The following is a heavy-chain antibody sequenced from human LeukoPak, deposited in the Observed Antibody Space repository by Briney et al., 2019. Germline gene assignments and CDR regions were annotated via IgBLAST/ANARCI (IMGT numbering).Heavy chain of an antibody. CDR1: TFTFSSYG. Sequence: GSLRLSCAASTFTFSSYGMRRVRQPPGKGLECIGEINHSGSTNYNPFLKSRITISVDTTKKHFSLKLSPVTAAATAVYCCWRHAYSSGWCGGIDYWRRETVVSVS. J-gene: IGHJ4*02. CDR3: WRHAYSSGWCGGIDY. V-gene: IGHV4-34*01. D-gene: IGHD6-19*01. CDR2: INHSGST.